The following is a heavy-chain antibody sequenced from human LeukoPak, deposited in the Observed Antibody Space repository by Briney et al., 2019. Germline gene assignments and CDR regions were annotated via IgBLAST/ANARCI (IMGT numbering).Heavy chain of an antibody. CDR2: ISSSGSTI. Sequence: GGSLRLSCAASGFTFSSYEMNWARQAPGKWLEWVSYISSSGSTIYYADSVKGRFTISRDNAKNSLYLQMNSLRAEDTAVYYCAELGITMIGGVWGKGTTVTISS. CDR1: GFTFSSYE. J-gene: IGHJ6*04. V-gene: IGHV3-48*03. D-gene: IGHD3-10*02. CDR3: AELGITMIGGV.